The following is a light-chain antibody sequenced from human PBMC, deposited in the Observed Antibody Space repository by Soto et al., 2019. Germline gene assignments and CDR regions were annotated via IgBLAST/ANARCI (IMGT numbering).Light chain of an antibody. CDR2: GAS. CDR1: QSVSSN. V-gene: IGKV3D-15*01. CDR3: QQYNNWPPLMCT. J-gene: IGKJ2*02. Sequence: EIVMTQSPATLSVSPGETATLSCRASQSVSSNLAWYQQKPGQAPRLLIYGASTRATGIPARFSGSGSGTEFTLTISSLQSEDFAVYYCQQYNNWPPLMCTFGQGTKLEI.